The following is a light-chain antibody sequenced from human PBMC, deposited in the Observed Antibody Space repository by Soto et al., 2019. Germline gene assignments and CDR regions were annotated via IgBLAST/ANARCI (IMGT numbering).Light chain of an antibody. Sequence: EIVLTQSPGTLSLSPGERATLSCRASQSVSSSYLAWYQQKPGQAPRLLIYDASSRATGIPVRFSGSGSGTDFTLTISRLEPEDFAVYYCQQYGNSRTFGKGTKVEIK. CDR1: QSVSSSY. V-gene: IGKV3-20*01. CDR2: DAS. J-gene: IGKJ1*01. CDR3: QQYGNSRT.